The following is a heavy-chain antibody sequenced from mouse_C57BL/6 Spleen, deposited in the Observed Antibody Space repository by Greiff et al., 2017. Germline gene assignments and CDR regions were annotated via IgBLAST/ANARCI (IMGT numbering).Heavy chain of an antibody. CDR2: IRSKSNNYAT. J-gene: IGHJ4*01. CDR1: GFSFNTYA. Sequence: EVKLMESGGGLVQPKGSLKLSCAASGFSFNTYAMNWVRQAPGKGLEWVARIRSKSNNYATYYADSVKDRFTISRDDSESMLYLQMNNLKTEDTAMYYCVRHWYAMDYWGQGTSVTVSS. V-gene: IGHV10-1*01. CDR3: VRHWYAMDY.